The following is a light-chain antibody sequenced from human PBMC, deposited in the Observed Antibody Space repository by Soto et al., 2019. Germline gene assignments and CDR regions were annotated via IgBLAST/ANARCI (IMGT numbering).Light chain of an antibody. Sequence: EIVLTQSPGTLSLSPGERATLSCRAGQSVSSTYLAWYQQKPGQSPRLLIYGTSNRATDIPDRFSGSGSGTDLTLSISRLEPEDFAVNYCQQYVSPPLYTFGQGTKVEIK. CDR3: QQYVSPPLYT. CDR2: GTS. CDR1: QSVSSTY. J-gene: IGKJ2*01. V-gene: IGKV3-20*01.